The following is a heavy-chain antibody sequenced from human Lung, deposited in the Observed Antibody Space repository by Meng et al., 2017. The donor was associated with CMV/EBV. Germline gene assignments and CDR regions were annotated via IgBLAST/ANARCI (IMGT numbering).Heavy chain of an antibody. CDR2: ISYDGSNK. V-gene: IGHV3-30-3*01. CDR3: ARDDGSS. Sequence: QVQQVESGGGGVQPGRSLRLSCAASGFTFSSYAMHWVRQAPGKGLEWVAVISYDGSNKYYADSVKGRFTISRDNSKNTLYLQMNSLRAEDTAVYYCARDDGSSWGQGTLVTVSS. J-gene: IGHJ5*02. CDR1: GFTFSSYA. D-gene: IGHD2-15*01.